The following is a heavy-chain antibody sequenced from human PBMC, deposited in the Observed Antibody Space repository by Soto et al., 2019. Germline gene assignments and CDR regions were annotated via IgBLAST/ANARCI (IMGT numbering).Heavy chain of an antibody. Sequence: QITLNESGPPLVKPTQTLTLTCTFSGFSLSTRDVGVGWIRQPPGEALEWLGVVYWDDDKTYSPSLKSRLTITKYTSKNQVVLRMTKVDPVDTATYYCAHCRGRVASFWGQGTLVTVSS. V-gene: IGHV2-5*02. J-gene: IGHJ4*02. CDR3: AHCRGRVASF. CDR2: VYWDDDK. D-gene: IGHD2-2*01. CDR1: GFSLSTRDVG.